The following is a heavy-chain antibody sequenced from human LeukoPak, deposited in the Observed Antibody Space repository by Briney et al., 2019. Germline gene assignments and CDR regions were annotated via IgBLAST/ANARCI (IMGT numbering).Heavy chain of an antibody. Sequence: GGSLRLSCAASGFTFSSYAMHWVRQAPGKGLEWVAVISYDGSNKYYADSVKGRFTISRDNSKNTLYLQMNSLRAEDTAVYYCARVHRYSGYDAGYYYGMDVWGQGTTVTVSS. CDR2: ISYDGSNK. V-gene: IGHV3-30-3*01. J-gene: IGHJ6*02. D-gene: IGHD5-12*01. CDR3: ARVHRYSGYDAGYYYGMDV. CDR1: GFTFSSYA.